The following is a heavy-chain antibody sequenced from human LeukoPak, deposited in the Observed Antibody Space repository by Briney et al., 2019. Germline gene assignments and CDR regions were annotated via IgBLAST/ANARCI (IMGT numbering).Heavy chain of an antibody. CDR1: GGSISSGGYS. V-gene: IGHV4-30-2*01. J-gene: IGHJ3*02. D-gene: IGHD3-9*01. Sequence: PSQTLSLTCAVSGGSISSGGYSWSWIRQPPGKGLEWIGYIYHSGSTYYNPSLKSRVTISVDRSKNQFSLKLSSVTAADTAVYYCARMDHYDILTGYYSGALAIWGQGTMVTVSS. CDR3: ARMDHYDILTGYYSGALAI. CDR2: IYHSGST.